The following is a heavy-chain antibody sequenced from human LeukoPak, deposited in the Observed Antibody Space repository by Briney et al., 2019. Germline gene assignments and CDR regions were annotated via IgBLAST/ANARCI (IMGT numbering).Heavy chain of an antibody. CDR1: GGPFNEYY. CDR2: TKHSEST. Sequence: PSETLSLTCAVYGGPFNEYYWSWIRQSPGKGLEWIGEIKSTGTTNWIGETKHSESTNYNPSLKSRVTISADASKNQFSLKLTSVTAADTAVYYCARVIGSDTRDYYLGYWGQGTLVTVYS. V-gene: IGHV4-34*01. CDR3: ARVIGSDTRDYYLGY. J-gene: IGHJ4*02. D-gene: IGHD2-2*01.